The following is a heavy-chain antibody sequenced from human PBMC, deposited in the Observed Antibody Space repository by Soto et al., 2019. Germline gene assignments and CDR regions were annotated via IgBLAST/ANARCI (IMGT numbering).Heavy chain of an antibody. CDR1: GGTFSSYA. V-gene: IGHV1-69*13. CDR3: NYYDSSGYYQVTPGSNNWFDP. CDR2: IIPIFGTA. Sequence: GASVKVSCKASGGTFSSYAISWVRQAPGQGLEWMGGIIPIFGTANYAQKFQGRVTITADESTSTAYMELSSLRSEDTAVYYCNYYDSSGYYQVTPGSNNWFDPWGQGTLVTVSS. D-gene: IGHD3-22*01. J-gene: IGHJ5*02.